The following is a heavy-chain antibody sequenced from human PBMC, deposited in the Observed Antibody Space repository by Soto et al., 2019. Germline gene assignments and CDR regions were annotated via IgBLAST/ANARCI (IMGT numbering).Heavy chain of an antibody. Sequence: EVQLVEAGGGLVQPGGSLRLSCAASGFTFSTSWIHWVRQAPGKGLVWVSRINGDGGTINYADSVKGRFTISRDNAKNTVYLQMNSRSADDTAVYNCTRGGNYYFDYWGQGTLVTVSS. V-gene: IGHV3-74*01. J-gene: IGHJ4*02. CDR3: TRGGNYYFDY. CDR2: INGDGGTI. D-gene: IGHD1-7*01. CDR1: GFTFSTSW.